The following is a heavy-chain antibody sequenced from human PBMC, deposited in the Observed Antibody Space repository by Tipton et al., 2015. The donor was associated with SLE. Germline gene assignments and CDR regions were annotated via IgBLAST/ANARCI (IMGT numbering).Heavy chain of an antibody. CDR3: ARGSAVITSGYYYYYMDV. D-gene: IGHD3-22*01. Sequence: LRLSCTVSGGSISSYYWSWIRQPPGKGLEWIGYIYYSGSTNYNPSLKSRVTISVDTSKNHFSLKESSVTAADTAVYYCARGSAVITSGYYYYYMDVWGKGTTVTVSS. CDR2: IYYSGST. CDR1: GGSISSYY. J-gene: IGHJ6*03. V-gene: IGHV4-59*01.